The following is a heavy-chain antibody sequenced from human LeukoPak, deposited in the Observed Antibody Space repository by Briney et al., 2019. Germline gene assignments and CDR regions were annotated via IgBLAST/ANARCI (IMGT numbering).Heavy chain of an antibody. CDR2: ISSSGSTI. CDR3: ARDRYASI. CDR1: GFTFSSYE. J-gene: IGHJ3*02. V-gene: IGHV3-48*03. D-gene: IGHD2-2*01. Sequence: GGSLRLSCAASGFTFSSYEMNWVRQAPGKGLEWVSYISSSGSTIYYADSVKGRFTISRDNAKNSVSLQMNSLRAEDTAIYYCARDRYASIWGQGTMVTVSS.